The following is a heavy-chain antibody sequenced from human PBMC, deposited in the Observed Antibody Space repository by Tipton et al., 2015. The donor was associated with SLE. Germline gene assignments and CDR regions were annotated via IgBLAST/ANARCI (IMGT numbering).Heavy chain of an antibody. V-gene: IGHV4-61*01. CDR2: IYYSGST. CDR1: GGSISSGSYY. CDR3: AGGYPAAL. Sequence: GSLRLSCTVSGGSISSGSYYWSWFRQPPGKGLEWIGYIYYSGSTNYNPSLKSRVTISVDTSKNQFSLKLSSVTAAYTAVYYCAGGYPAALWGQGTLVTVSS. J-gene: IGHJ4*02. D-gene: IGHD1-26*01.